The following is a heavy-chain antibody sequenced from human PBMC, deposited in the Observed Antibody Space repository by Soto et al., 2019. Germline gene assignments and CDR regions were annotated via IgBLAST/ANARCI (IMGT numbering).Heavy chain of an antibody. V-gene: IGHV4-30-2*01. CDR2: IYHSGST. CDR1: GGSISSGGYS. CDR3: ARSGYCSGDSCYSFTRWFDP. J-gene: IGHJ5*02. D-gene: IGHD2-15*01. Sequence: SETLSLTCAVSGGSISSGGYSWSWIRQPPGKGLEWIGYIYHSGSTYYNPSLKSRVTISVDRSKNQFSLKLSSVTAADTAVYYCARSGYCSGDSCYSFTRWFDPWGQGTLVTVSS.